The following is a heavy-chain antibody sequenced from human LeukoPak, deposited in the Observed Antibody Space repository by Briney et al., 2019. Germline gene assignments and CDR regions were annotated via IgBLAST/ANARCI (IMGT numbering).Heavy chain of an antibody. D-gene: IGHD3-10*01. CDR2: ISAYSGNT. CDR1: GYTFTSYG. V-gene: IGHV1-18*01. J-gene: IGHJ6*03. CDR3: ARTSGSSHYYYYYMDV. Sequence: ASVKVSCKASGYTFTSYGISWVRQAPGQGLEWMGWISAYSGNTNYAQKLQGRVTMTTDTSTSTAYMELRSLRSDDTAVYYCARTSGSSHYYYYYMDVWGKGTTVTVSS.